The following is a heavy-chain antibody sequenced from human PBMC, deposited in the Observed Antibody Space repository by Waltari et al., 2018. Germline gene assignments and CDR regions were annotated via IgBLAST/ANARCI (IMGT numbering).Heavy chain of an antibody. CDR1: GWSFIGYS. CDR2: INHSGST. Sequence: QVQIQQWGAGLVKPSETLSLTCAVYGWSFIGYSWSWIRQPPGKGLEWIGEINHSGSTNYNPSLKSRVTISLDTSKNQLSLKLSSVTAADTAVYYCARRRDFDLWGRGTLVTVSS. J-gene: IGHJ2*01. V-gene: IGHV4-34*01. CDR3: ARRRDFDL.